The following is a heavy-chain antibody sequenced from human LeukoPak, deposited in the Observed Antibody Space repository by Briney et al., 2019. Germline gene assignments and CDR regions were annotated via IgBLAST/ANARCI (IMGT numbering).Heavy chain of an antibody. D-gene: IGHD3-10*01. J-gene: IGHJ4*02. Sequence: PGGSLRLSCAASGFTFSSYWMHWVRQAPGKGLVWVSRIKSDGSRTSYADSVKGRFTISRDNAKNTLYLQMNSLRAEDTAVYYCAREPEEIWFGDQTGYFDYWGQGTLVTVSS. V-gene: IGHV3-74*01. CDR1: GFTFSSYW. CDR3: AREPEEIWFGDQTGYFDY. CDR2: IKSDGSRT.